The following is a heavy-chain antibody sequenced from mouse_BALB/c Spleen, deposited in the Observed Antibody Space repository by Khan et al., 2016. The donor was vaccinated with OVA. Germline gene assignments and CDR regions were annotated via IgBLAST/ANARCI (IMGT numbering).Heavy chain of an antibody. CDR2: IIYTGYT. Sequence: EVQLVESGPSLVKPSQTLSLTCSVTGDSITSGYWNWIRKFPGNKLEYMGYIIYTGYTYYNPSLQSRISITRHTSKNQYYLQLNSVTDEDTATYYCARSTYRYAFVYWGPGTLVTVSA. J-gene: IGHJ3*01. V-gene: IGHV3-8*02. CDR1: GDSITSGY. D-gene: IGHD2-12*01. CDR3: ARSTYRYAFVY.